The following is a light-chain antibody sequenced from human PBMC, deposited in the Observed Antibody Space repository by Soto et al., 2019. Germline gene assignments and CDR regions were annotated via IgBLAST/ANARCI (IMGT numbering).Light chain of an antibody. CDR2: DVS. CDR1: SSDVGIYNY. Sequence: QSALTQPASVSGSPGQSITISCTGTSSDVGIYNYVSWYQHHPGKAPKLMIYDVSNRPSGVSNRFSGSKSGNTASLTISGLQAEDEADYYCSSYTTISTGVFGGGTKLTVL. V-gene: IGLV2-14*03. J-gene: IGLJ2*01. CDR3: SSYTTISTGV.